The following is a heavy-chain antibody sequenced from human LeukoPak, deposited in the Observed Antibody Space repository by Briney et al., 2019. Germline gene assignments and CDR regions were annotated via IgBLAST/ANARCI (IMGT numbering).Heavy chain of an antibody. Sequence: PGGSLRLSCAASGFTFSSYGMHWVRQAPGKGLEWVAVIWYDGSNKYYADSVKGRFTISRDNSKNTLYLRMNSLRAEDTAVYYCAREGGRSGSHGPPLYWGQGTLVTVSS. CDR1: GFTFSSYG. J-gene: IGHJ4*02. V-gene: IGHV3-33*01. CDR3: AREGGRSGSHGPPLY. CDR2: IWYDGSNK. D-gene: IGHD1-26*01.